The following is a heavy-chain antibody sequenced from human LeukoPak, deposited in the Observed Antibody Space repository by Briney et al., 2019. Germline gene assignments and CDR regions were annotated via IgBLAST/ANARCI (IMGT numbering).Heavy chain of an antibody. Sequence: PGGSLRLSCAASGFTVSSTYMSWVRQSPGKGLEWVSVVYKDGKMFYIDSVKGRFAISRDTSKNTVYLQMNNLRAEDTAVYYCARDRSGYLDYWGQGTLVTVSS. J-gene: IGHJ4*02. CDR3: ARDRSGYLDY. CDR1: GFTVSSTY. V-gene: IGHV3-53*01. D-gene: IGHD6-13*01. CDR2: VYKDGKM.